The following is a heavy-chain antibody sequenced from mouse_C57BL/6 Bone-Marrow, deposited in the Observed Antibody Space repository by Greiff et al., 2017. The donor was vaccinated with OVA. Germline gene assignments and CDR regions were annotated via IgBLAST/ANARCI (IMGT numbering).Heavy chain of an antibody. Sequence: EVKLVESGGDLVKPGGSLKLSCAASGFTFSSYGMSWVRQTPDKRLEWVATISSGGSYTYYPDSVKGRFTISRDNAKNTLYLQMSSLKSEDTAMYYCARHGGVSYYAMDYWGQGTSVTVSS. D-gene: IGHD2-1*01. CDR1: GFTFSSYG. CDR2: ISSGGSYT. CDR3: ARHGGVSYYAMDY. J-gene: IGHJ4*01. V-gene: IGHV5-6*01.